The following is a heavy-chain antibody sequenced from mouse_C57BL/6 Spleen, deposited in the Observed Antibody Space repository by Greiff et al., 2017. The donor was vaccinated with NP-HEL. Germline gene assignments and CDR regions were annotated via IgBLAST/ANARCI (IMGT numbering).Heavy chain of an antibody. V-gene: IGHV1-55*01. J-gene: IGHJ2*01. CDR3: ASYDGYDQTAQAFFDY. D-gene: IGHD3-2*02. CDR1: GYTFTSYW. Sequence: VQLQQSGAELVKPGASVKMSCKASGYTFTSYWITWVKQRPGQGLEWIGDIYPGSGSTNYNEKFKSKATLTVDTSSSTAYMQLSSLTSEDSAVYYCASYDGYDQTAQAFFDYWGQGTTLTVSS. CDR2: IYPGSGST.